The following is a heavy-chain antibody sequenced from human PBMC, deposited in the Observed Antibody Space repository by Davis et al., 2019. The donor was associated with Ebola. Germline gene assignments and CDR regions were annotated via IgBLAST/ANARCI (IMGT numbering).Heavy chain of an antibody. V-gene: IGHV1-46*01. CDR1: GYTFTSYY. J-gene: IGHJ6*02. D-gene: IGHD3-10*01. CDR2: INPSGGST. Sequence: ASVKVSCKASGYTFTSYYMHWVRQAPGQGLEWMGIINPSGGSTSYAQKFQGRVTITADESTSTAYMELSSLRSEDTAVYYCARGRTVRVQGVIITYYYYGMDVWGQGTTVTVSS. CDR3: ARGRTVRVQGVIITYYYYGMDV.